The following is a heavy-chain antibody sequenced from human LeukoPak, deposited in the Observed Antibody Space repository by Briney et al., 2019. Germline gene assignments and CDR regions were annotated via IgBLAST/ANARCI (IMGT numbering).Heavy chain of an antibody. CDR2: ISGSGGST. Sequence: PGGSLRLSCADSGFNFRSDAINWVRQATGKRLEWVSAISGSGGSTYYADSVKGRFTISRDNSKNTLYLQMNSLRAEDTAVYYCAKRYCSSTSCYDAGYGMDVWGQGTTVTVSS. CDR3: AKRYCSSTSCYDAGYGMDV. CDR1: GFNFRSDA. V-gene: IGHV3-23*01. J-gene: IGHJ6*02. D-gene: IGHD2-2*01.